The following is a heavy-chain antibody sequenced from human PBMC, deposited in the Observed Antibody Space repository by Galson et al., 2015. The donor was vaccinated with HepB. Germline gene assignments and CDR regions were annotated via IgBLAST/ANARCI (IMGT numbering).Heavy chain of an antibody. Sequence: TCTVSGGSISTSSYYWGWIRQPPGKGLEWIGSIYYSGSTYYNPSLKSRVTISVDTSKKQFSLRLSSVTAADTAVYYCATVGRVSAASGLWGQGTLVTVSS. CDR1: GGSISTSSYY. CDR2: IYYSGST. CDR3: ATVGRVSAASGL. J-gene: IGHJ4*02. D-gene: IGHD6-13*01. V-gene: IGHV4-39*07.